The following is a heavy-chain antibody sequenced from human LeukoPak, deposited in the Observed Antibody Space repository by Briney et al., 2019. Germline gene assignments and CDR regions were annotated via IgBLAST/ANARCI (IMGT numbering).Heavy chain of an antibody. V-gene: IGHV3-21*01. CDR3: ARGLGATCRFDY. CDR1: GFTFSSYS. Sequence: PGGSLRLSCAASGFTFSSYSMNWVRQAPGRGLEWVSSITSSSTYIYYADSVKGRFTISRDNAENSLYLQMNSLRAEDTALYYCARGLGATCRFDYWGQGTLVTVSS. CDR2: ITSSSTYI. D-gene: IGHD1-26*01. J-gene: IGHJ4*02.